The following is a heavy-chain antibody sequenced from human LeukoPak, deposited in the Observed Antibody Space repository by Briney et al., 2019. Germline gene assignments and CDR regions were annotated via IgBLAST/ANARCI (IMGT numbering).Heavy chain of an antibody. CDR3: VRGVGVSRFNYLDP. J-gene: IGHJ5*02. CDR2: IWYDASNK. Sequence: GGSLRLSCSASGFTFSSFGMHWVRQAPGKGLEWVAVIWYDASNKYYVDSVKGRFTISRDNSKNTLYLQMNSLRDDDTAVYYCVRGVGVSRFNYLDPWGQGTLVIVSS. CDR1: GFTFSSFG. V-gene: IGHV3-33*08. D-gene: IGHD1-7*01.